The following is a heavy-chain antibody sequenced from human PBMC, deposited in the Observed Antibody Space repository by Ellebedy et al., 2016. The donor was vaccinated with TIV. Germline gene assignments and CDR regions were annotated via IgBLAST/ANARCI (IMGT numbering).Heavy chain of an antibody. Sequence: GESPKISCAASGFTFRSYWMGWVRQAPGKGLEWVANIYQDGSQKYYVDSVQGRFTISRDNAKNSLYLQMNSLKVEDTAVYYCARRGSYGDYAVQINNWFDSWGQGTLVTVYS. V-gene: IGHV3-7*01. CDR3: ARRGSYGDYAVQINNWFDS. J-gene: IGHJ5*01. D-gene: IGHD4-17*01. CDR2: IYQDGSQK. CDR1: GFTFRSYW.